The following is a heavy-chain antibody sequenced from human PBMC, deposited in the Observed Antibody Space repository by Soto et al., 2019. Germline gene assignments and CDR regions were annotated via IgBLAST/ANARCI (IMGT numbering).Heavy chain of an antibody. CDR3: AKSIVAAARSYYYYGMDV. D-gene: IGHD6-13*01. CDR1: GFTFSSYA. Sequence: PGGSLRLSCAASGFTFSSYAMNWVRQAPGKGLEWVSGINNNGGSTYYADSVKGRFTISRDNSKNTLYLQMNSLRAEDTAVYYWAKSIVAAARSYYYYGMDVWGQGTTVTVSS. V-gene: IGHV3-23*01. CDR2: INNNGGST. J-gene: IGHJ6*02.